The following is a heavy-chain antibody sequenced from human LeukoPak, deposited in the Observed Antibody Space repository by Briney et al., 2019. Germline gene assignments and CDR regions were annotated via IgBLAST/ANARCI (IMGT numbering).Heavy chain of an antibody. D-gene: IGHD1-20*01. CDR2: IYHSVST. CDR3: AGRPYNWNYVDF. V-gene: IGHV4-59*08. Sequence: SETLSLTCTVSGGSISSYYWSWIRQPPGKGLEWIGCIYHSVSTNYNPSLKSRVTISVDTSKNQFSLKLSSVTAADTAVYYCAGRPYNWNYVDFWGQGTLVTVSS. CDR1: GGSISSYY. J-gene: IGHJ4*02.